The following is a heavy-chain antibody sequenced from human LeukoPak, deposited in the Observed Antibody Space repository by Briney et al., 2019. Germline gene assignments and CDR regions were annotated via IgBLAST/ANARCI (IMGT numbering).Heavy chain of an antibody. V-gene: IGHV4-59*01. J-gene: IGHJ3*02. CDR1: GGSISSYY. Sequence: SETLSLTCTVSGGSISSYYWSWIRQPPGKGLEWIGYIYYSGSTNYNPSLKSRVTISVDTSKNQFSLKLSSVTAADTAVYYCARDRYFDWFHAFDIWGQGTMVTVSS. CDR3: ARDRYFDWFHAFDI. CDR2: IYYSGST. D-gene: IGHD3-9*01.